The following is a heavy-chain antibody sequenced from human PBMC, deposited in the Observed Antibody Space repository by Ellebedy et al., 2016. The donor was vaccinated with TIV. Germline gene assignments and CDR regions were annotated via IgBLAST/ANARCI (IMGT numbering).Heavy chain of an antibody. J-gene: IGHJ4*02. D-gene: IGHD4-11*01. V-gene: IGHV1-46*01. CDR3: ARDLGRNSNYLEN. CDR2: INPNVATT. Sequence: AASVKVSCKASGYTFSTYYIHWVRQAPGQGLEWMGIINPNVATTSYAQKFEGRVTMTRDTSTSTVYMEVSSLRSEDTAVYYCARDLGRNSNYLENWGQGTPVTVSS. CDR1: GYTFSTYY.